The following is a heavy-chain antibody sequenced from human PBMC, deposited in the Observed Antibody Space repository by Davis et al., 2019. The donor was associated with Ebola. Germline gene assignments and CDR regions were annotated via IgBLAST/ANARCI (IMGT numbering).Heavy chain of an antibody. CDR1: GFTFSSYS. Sequence: GESLKISCAASGFTFSSYSMNWVRQAPGKGLEWVSSIRSSSSYIYYADSVKGRFTISRDNAKNSLYLQMNSLRDEDTAVYYCARKGYCSGGSCSVFDYYYGMDVWGQGTTVTVSS. CDR2: IRSSSSYI. D-gene: IGHD2-15*01. J-gene: IGHJ6*02. CDR3: ARKGYCSGGSCSVFDYYYGMDV. V-gene: IGHV3-21*01.